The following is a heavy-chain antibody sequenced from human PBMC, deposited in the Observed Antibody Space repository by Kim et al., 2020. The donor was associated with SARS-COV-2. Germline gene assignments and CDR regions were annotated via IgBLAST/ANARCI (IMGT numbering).Heavy chain of an antibody. D-gene: IGHD2-15*01. CDR1: GYTFTTYA. V-gene: IGHV1-3*01. CDR3: AREGCSGDRCHRRYYFDY. J-gene: IGHJ4*02. CDR2: INAGNGNT. Sequence: ASVKVSCKASGYTFTTYAMHWVRQAPGQRLEWMGWINAGNGNTKYSQKFQGRVTITRDTSASTAYMELSSLRSEDTAVYYCAREGCSGDRCHRRYYFDYWGQGTLVTVAS.